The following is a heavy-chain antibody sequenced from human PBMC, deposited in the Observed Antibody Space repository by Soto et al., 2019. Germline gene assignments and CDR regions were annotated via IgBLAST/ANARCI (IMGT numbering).Heavy chain of an antibody. CDR3: ARGPSYGGGDCYPFGFDY. Sequence: SETLSLTCTVSGGSISSYYWSWIRQPPGKGLEWIGYIYYSGSTNYNPSLKSRVTIAVDTSKNQFSLRLSSVTAADTAVYYCARGPSYGGGDCYPFGFDYWGPGTLVSLSS. J-gene: IGHJ4*02. V-gene: IGHV4-59*01. D-gene: IGHD2-21*02. CDR1: GGSISSYY. CDR2: IYYSGST.